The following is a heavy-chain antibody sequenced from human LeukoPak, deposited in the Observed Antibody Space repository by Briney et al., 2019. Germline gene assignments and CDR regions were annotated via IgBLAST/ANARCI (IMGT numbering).Heavy chain of an antibody. D-gene: IGHD2-15*01. V-gene: IGHV3-21*04. Sequence: PGGSLRLSRAASGFTFSSYTMNWVRQAPGKGLEWVSYISSSSSYVYYADSVKGRFTISRDNAENPLYLQMNSLRAEDTAVYYCARGSEGYCSGGGCYYGMDVWGQGTTVTVSS. CDR3: ARGSEGYCSGGGCYYGMDV. CDR2: ISSSSSYV. J-gene: IGHJ6*01. CDR1: GFTFSSYT.